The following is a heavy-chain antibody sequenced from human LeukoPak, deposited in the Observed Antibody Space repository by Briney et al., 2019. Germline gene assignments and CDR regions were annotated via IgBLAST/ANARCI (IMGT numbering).Heavy chain of an antibody. V-gene: IGHV3-7*04. J-gene: IGHJ5*01. D-gene: IGHD2-21*02. CDR3: SRGDDFSGDS. CDR1: GFTFTTYG. Sequence: GGSLRLSCAASGFTFTTYGMHWVRQAPGEGLEWVANIHPDGIEKYHVDSVKGRFTIFRDNARNLLYLQMSSLRADDTAVYYCSRGDDFSGDSWGQGTLVTVFS. CDR2: IHPDGIEK.